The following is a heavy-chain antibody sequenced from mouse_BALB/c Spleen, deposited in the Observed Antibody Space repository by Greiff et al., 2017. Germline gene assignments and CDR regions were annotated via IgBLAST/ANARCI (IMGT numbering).Heavy chain of an antibody. Sequence: VKLMESGPGLVAPSQSLSITCTVSGFSLTGYGVNWVRQPPGKGLEWLGMIWGDGSTDYNSALKSRLSISKDNSKSQVFLKMNSLQTDDTARYYCARDGGIYYGYDGFAYWGQGTLVTVSA. CDR1: GFSLTGYG. J-gene: IGHJ3*01. CDR3: ARDGGIYYGYDGFAY. D-gene: IGHD2-2*01. CDR2: IWGDGST. V-gene: IGHV2-6-7*01.